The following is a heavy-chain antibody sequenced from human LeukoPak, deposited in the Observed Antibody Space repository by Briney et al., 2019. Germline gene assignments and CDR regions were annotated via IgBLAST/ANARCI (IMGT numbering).Heavy chain of an antibody. Sequence: SGGSPRLSCAASGFTFSSYAMSWVRQAPGKGLEWVSAISGSGGSTYYADSVKGRFTISRDNSKNTLYLQMNSLRAEDTAVYYCAKDLEVEGYCSSTSCYPNFDYWGQGTLVTVSS. CDR1: GFTFSSYA. J-gene: IGHJ4*02. CDR3: AKDLEVEGYCSSTSCYPNFDY. V-gene: IGHV3-23*01. CDR2: ISGSGGST. D-gene: IGHD2-2*01.